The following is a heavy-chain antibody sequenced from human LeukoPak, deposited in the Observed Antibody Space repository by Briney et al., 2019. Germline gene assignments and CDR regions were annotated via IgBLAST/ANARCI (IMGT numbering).Heavy chain of an antibody. CDR3: ARVVAAAGPHFDX. J-gene: IGHJ4*02. D-gene: IGHD6-13*01. CDR1: GGSISSSSYY. V-gene: IGHV4-39*07. CDR2: IYYSGST. Sequence: SETLSLTCTVSGGSISSSSYYWGWIRQPPGKGLESIGSIYYSGSTYYNPSLKSRVTISVDTSKNQFSLKLSSVTAADTAVYYCARVVAAAGPHFDXXGQGSLVTVSS.